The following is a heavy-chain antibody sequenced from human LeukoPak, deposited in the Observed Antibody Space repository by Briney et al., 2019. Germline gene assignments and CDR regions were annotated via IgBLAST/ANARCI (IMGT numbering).Heavy chain of an antibody. CDR2: MKSQAAGGTV. CDR3: AKAGGYGSSGYSDY. J-gene: IGHJ4*02. D-gene: IGHD3-22*01. CDR1: EFTFSQAW. Sequence: GGSLRLSCVGSEFTFSQAWMSWVRQAPGKGLEWVGRMKSQAAGGTVDYAAPVKGRFIISRDDSKNTLYLQMNSLRTEDTAVYYCAKAGGYGSSGYSDYWGQGTLVTVSS. V-gene: IGHV3-15*01.